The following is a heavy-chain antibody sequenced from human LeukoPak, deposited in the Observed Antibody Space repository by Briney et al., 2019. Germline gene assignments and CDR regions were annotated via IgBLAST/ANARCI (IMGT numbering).Heavy chain of an antibody. J-gene: IGHJ4*02. D-gene: IGHD1-14*01. CDR2: INPDSGGS. CDR1: GYTFSAFY. CDR3: ARDMTGGIWARATSFDH. V-gene: IGHV1-2*02. Sequence: ASVKVSCRTSGYTFSAFYMHWVRQAPGQGPEWMGWINPDSGGSEYGQKFQGRVTFTSDTSSTTIYMEVRSLKSDDTAVYYCARDMTGGIWARATSFDHWGQGTLVTVSS.